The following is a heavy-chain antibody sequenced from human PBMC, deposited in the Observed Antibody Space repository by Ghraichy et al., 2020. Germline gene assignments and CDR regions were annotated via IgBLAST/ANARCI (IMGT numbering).Heavy chain of an antibody. CDR2: ISWDSGGI. D-gene: IGHD3-10*01. CDR1: GFTFDDYA. CDR3: GKDWGTVVRGVDY. J-gene: IGHJ4*02. V-gene: IGHV3-9*01. Sequence: GGSLRLSCAASGFTFDDYAMHWVRQAPGKGLEWVSGISWDSGGIGYADSVKGRFTISRDNAKNSLYLQMDSLRAEDTALYYCGKDWGTVVRGVDYWGQGTLVTVSP.